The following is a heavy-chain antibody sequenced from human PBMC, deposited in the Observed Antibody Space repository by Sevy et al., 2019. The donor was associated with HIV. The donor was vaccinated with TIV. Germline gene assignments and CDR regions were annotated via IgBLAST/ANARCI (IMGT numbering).Heavy chain of an antibody. V-gene: IGHV4-59*08. CDR2: VYYTGGT. J-gene: IGHJ3*02. CDR3: ARRNDFDI. Sequence: SETLSLTCTVSGGSINSDHWNWIRQPPGKGLEWIGYVYYTGGTNYNASLKNRVTISVDRTKNQFSLKLTSVTAANTAVYYCARRNDFDIWSQGTMVTVSS. CDR1: GGSINSDH.